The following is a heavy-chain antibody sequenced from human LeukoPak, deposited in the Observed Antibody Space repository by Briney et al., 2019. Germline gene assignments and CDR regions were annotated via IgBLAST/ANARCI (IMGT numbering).Heavy chain of an antibody. D-gene: IGHD3-3*01. CDR3: AKDLLRITIFGVVIISPFDY. J-gene: IGHJ4*02. CDR1: GFTFSSYA. V-gene: IGHV3-23*01. Sequence: SGGSLRLSCAASGFTFSSYAMSWVRQAPGKGLEWVSAISGSGGSTYYADSVKGRFTISRDNSKNTLYLRMNSLRAEDTAVYYCAKDLLRITIFGVVIISPFDYWGQGTLVTVSS. CDR2: ISGSGGST.